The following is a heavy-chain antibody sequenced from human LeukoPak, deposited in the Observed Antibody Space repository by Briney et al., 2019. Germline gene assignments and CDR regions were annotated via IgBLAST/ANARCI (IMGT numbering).Heavy chain of an antibody. V-gene: IGHV3-30-3*01. J-gene: IGHJ4*02. CDR3: ARPQGGRQLWLHFDY. CDR1: GSTFSDYA. D-gene: IGHD5-18*01. CDR2: ISYDGGSK. Sequence: GGSLRLSCAASGSTFSDYAIHWVRLAPGRGLEWVSVISYDGGSKYYADSVKGRFTISRDNSKNTLYLQMNSLRAEDTAVYYCARPQGGRQLWLHFDYWGQGTQVTVSS.